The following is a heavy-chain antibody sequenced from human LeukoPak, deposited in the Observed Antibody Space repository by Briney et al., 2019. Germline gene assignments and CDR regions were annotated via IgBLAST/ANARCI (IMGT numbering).Heavy chain of an antibody. CDR2: ISSSSSYI. D-gene: IGHD2-21*02. V-gene: IGHV3-21*01. CDR1: GFTFSSYS. CDR3: AKGGVLVVTASVTY. Sequence: PGGSLRLSCAASGFTFSSYSMNWVRQAPGKGLEWVSSISSSSSYIYYADSVKGRFTISRDNAKNSLYLQMNSLRAEDTAVYYCAKGGVLVVTASVTYWGQGTLVTVSS. J-gene: IGHJ4*02.